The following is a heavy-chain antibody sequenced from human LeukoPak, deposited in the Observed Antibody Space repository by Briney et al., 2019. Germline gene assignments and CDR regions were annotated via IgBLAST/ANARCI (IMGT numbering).Heavy chain of an antibody. V-gene: IGHV3-23*01. Sequence: GGSLRLSCAASGFTFSNRSMSWVRQAPGKGLEWVSTIGASDGTTYYADSVRGRFTISRDNSKNSLYLQMNSLRAEDTAIYYCAKLLPNWGQGTLVTVSS. CDR2: IGASDGTT. CDR3: AKLLPN. J-gene: IGHJ4*02. CDR1: GFTFSNRS.